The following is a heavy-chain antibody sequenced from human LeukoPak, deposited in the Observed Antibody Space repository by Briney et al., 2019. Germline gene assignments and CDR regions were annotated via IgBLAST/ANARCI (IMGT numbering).Heavy chain of an antibody. CDR3: ARYCGGDCSAPSYNWFDP. CDR2: IYYSGST. V-gene: IGHV4-31*03. J-gene: IGHJ5*02. D-gene: IGHD2-21*02. Sequence: SETLSLTCTVSGGSISSGGYYWSWIRQHPGKSLEWIGYIYYSGSTYYNPSLKSRVTISVDTSKNQFSLKLSSVTAADTAVYYCARYCGGDCSAPSYNWFDPWGQGTLITVSS. CDR1: GGSISSGGYY.